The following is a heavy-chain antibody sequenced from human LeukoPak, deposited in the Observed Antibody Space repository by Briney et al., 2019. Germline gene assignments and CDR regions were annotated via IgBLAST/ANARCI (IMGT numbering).Heavy chain of an antibody. CDR3: ARGGTYYDFWSGYCDY. Sequence: GASVKASCKASGYAFTSYGISWVRQAPGQGLEWMGWISAYNGNTNYAQKLQGRVTMTTDTSTSTAYMELRSLRSDDTAVYYCARGGTYYDFWSGYCDYWGQGTLVTVSS. CDR1: GYAFTSYG. D-gene: IGHD3-3*01. J-gene: IGHJ4*02. CDR2: ISAYNGNT. V-gene: IGHV1-18*01.